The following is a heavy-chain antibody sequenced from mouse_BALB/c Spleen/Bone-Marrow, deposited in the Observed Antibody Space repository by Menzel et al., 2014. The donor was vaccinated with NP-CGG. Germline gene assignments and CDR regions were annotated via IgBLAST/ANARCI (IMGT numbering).Heavy chain of an antibody. CDR3: ARRDGSTYYYAMDY. J-gene: IGHJ4*01. V-gene: IGHV1-80*01. Sequence: QVQLQQPGAELVRPGSSVKISCKASGYAFXNYWMNWVKQRPGQGLEWIGQIYPGDGDTNYNGKFKGKATLTADKSSSTAYMQLSSLTSEDSAVYFCARRDGSTYYYAMDYWGQGASVTVSS. CDR2: IYPGDGDT. CDR1: GYAFXNYW. D-gene: IGHD1-1*01.